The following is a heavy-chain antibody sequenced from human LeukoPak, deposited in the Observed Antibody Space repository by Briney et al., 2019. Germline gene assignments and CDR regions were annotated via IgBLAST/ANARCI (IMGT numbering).Heavy chain of an antibody. D-gene: IGHD2-8*01. Sequence: SETLSLTCTVSGGSISSSSYYWGWIRQPPGKGLEWIGSIYYSGSTYYNPSLKSRVTISVDTSKNQFSLKLSSVTAADTAVYYCARHVWRMAEDDWFDPWGQGTLVTVSS. V-gene: IGHV4-39*01. J-gene: IGHJ5*02. CDR3: ARHVWRMAEDDWFDP. CDR2: IYYSGST. CDR1: GGSISSSSYY.